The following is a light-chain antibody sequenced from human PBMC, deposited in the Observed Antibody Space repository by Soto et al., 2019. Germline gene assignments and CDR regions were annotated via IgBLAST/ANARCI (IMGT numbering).Light chain of an antibody. Sequence: QSVVSQPPSECGTLGPRVTFLCYTSSSNIGGNTVNWYQQVPGTAPKLLIYSYDQRPSGVPDRFPGSKSGTSASLAISGLQSEDETDYYCAAWDASLNGYVFGTGTKVTVL. CDR3: AAWDASLNGYV. CDR1: SSNIGGNT. V-gene: IGLV1-44*01. CDR2: SYD. J-gene: IGLJ1*01.